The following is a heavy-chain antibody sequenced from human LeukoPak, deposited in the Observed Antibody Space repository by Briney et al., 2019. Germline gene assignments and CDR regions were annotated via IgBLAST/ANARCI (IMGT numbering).Heavy chain of an antibody. CDR1: GGSFSGYY. CDR3: ARDLLLGYCSSTSCYTNYYYGMDV. V-gene: IGHV4-4*07. CDR2: IYTSGST. D-gene: IGHD2-2*02. Sequence: SETLSLTCAVYGGSFSGYYWSWIRQPAGKGLEWIGRIYTSGSTNYNPSLKSRVTMSVDTSKNQFSLKLSSVTAADTAVYYCARDLLLGYCSSTSCYTNYYYGMDVWGQGTTVTVSS. J-gene: IGHJ6*02.